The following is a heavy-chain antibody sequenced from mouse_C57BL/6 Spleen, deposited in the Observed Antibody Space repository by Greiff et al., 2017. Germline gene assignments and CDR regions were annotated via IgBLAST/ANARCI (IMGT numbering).Heavy chain of an antibody. CDR1: GYTFTSYW. D-gene: IGHD1-1*01. CDR2: IYPSDSET. V-gene: IGHV1-61*01. CDR3: ARRGYGIAMDY. J-gene: IGHJ4*01. Sequence: QVQLQQPGAELVRPGSSVKLSCKASGYTFTSYWMDWVKQRPGQGLEWIGNIYPSDSETHYNQKFKDKATLTVDKSSSADYMQLSRLTSEDSAVYYCARRGYGIAMDYWGQGTSVTVSS.